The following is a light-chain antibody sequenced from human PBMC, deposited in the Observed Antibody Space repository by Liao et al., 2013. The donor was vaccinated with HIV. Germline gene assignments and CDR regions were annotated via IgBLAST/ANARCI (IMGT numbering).Light chain of an antibody. V-gene: IGLV3-21*01. CDR1: NIGSKT. CDR3: QVWDSTSDQTV. J-gene: IGLJ2*01. CDR2: YDS. Sequence: SYVLTQPPSVSVAPGKTARITCGGSNIGSKTVHWYQQKPGQAPVLVIYYDSDRPSGIPERFSGSNSGNTATLTISRVEAGDEAAYYCQVWDSTSDQTVFGGGTNLTVL.